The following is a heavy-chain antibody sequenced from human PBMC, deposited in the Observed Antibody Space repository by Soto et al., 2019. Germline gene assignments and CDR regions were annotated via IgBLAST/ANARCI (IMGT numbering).Heavy chain of an antibody. CDR2: INPTGDYT. CDR3: ARVERFLEWLLSTENNWFDP. CDR1: GFTLTNHW. Sequence: ASVKVSCKASGFTLTNHWMHWVRQAPGQGLEWMTTINPTGDYTDYAQNFQGRLTMTTDTSTSTAYMELRSLRSDDTAVYYCARVERFLEWLLSTENNWFDPWGQGTLVTVSS. D-gene: IGHD3-3*01. J-gene: IGHJ5*02. V-gene: IGHV1-46*01.